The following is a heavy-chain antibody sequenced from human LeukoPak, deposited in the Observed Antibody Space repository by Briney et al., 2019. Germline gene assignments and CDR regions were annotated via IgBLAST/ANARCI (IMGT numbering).Heavy chain of an antibody. CDR3: ARDYSATGSFDY. CDR1: GFTFNSYW. V-gene: IGHV3-7*04. J-gene: IGHJ4*02. Sequence: GGSLRLSCAASGFTFNSYWMNWVRLAPGKGLQWVANVNHDGSVKYYVDSVKGRFTISRDNAENSLYLQMNSPGADDTAVYYCARDYSATGSFDYWGQGTLVTVSS. CDR2: VNHDGSVK. D-gene: IGHD3-10*01.